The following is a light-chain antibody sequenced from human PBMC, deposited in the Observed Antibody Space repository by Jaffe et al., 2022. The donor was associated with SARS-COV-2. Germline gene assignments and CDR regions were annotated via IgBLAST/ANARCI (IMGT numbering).Light chain of an antibody. Sequence: QTVVTQEPSFSVSPGGTVTLTCGLSSGSVSTGHYASWYQQTPGQAPRTLIYTTDSRSSGVPDRFSGSILGNKAALTITGAQADDESNYYCVLYVGGGSWVFGGGTKLTVL. J-gene: IGLJ3*02. CDR1: SGSVSTGHY. CDR3: VLYVGGGSWV. CDR2: TTD. V-gene: IGLV8-61*01.